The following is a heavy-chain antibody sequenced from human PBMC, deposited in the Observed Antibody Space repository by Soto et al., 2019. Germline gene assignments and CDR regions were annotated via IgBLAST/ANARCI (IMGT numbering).Heavy chain of an antibody. CDR3: ARDMEKGGGSEGFDC. Sequence: ASVKVSCKASGDTFTANYIHWVRQAPGQGFEWMGWINPKSGGTKYPQKFQGRVTMTRDTSLSTVYMTLTRLTSDDTAVYYCARDMEKGGGSEGFDCWGQGNLVTVSS. CDR2: INPKSGGT. J-gene: IGHJ4*02. V-gene: IGHV1-2*02. CDR1: GDTFTANY. D-gene: IGHD2-15*01.